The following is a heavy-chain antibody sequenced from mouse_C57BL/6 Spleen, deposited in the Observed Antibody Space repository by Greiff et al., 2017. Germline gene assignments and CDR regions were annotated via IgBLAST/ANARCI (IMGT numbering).Heavy chain of an antibody. CDR2: IDPNSGGT. Sequence: QVQLKQPGAELVKPGASVKLSCKASGYTFTSYWMHWVKQRPGRGLEWIGRIDPNSGGTKYNEKFKSKATLTVDKPSSTAYMQLSSLTSEDSAVYYCAREETYYSNYWFAYWGQGTLVTVSA. V-gene: IGHV1-72*01. CDR1: GYTFTSYW. D-gene: IGHD2-5*01. J-gene: IGHJ3*01. CDR3: AREETYYSNYWFAY.